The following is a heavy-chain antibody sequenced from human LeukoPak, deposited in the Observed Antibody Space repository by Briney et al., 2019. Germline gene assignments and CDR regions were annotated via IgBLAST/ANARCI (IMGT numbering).Heavy chain of an antibody. J-gene: IGHJ1*01. CDR3: AKDRDDSSGYSQFAEYFQH. CDR2: ISGSGGST. V-gene: IGHV3-23*01. CDR1: GFTLSSYA. D-gene: IGHD3-22*01. Sequence: GGSLRLSCAASGFTLSSYAMSWVRQAPGKGLEWVSAISGSGGSTYYADSVKGRFTISRDNSKNTLYLQMNSLRAEDTAVYYCAKDRDDSSGYSQFAEYFQHWGQGTLVTVSS.